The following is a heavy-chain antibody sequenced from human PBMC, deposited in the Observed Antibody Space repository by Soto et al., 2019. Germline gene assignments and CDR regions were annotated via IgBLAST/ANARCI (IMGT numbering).Heavy chain of an antibody. CDR2: ISGSGGST. J-gene: IGHJ3*02. CDR3: AKIPHSSSWYLDAFDI. D-gene: IGHD6-13*01. Sequence: EVQLLESGGGLVQPGGYLRLSCAASGFTFSSDAMSWVRQAPGKGLEWVSAISGSGGSTYYADSVKGRFTISRDNSKNALYLQMNSLRAEDTAVYYCAKIPHSSSWYLDAFDIWGQGTMVTVSS. CDR1: GFTFSSDA. V-gene: IGHV3-23*01.